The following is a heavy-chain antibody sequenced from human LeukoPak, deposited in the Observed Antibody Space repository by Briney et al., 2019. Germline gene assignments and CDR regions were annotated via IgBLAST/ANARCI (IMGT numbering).Heavy chain of an antibody. J-gene: IGHJ3*02. CDR1: GFTFSSYA. D-gene: IGHD1-26*01. Sequence: GGSLRLSCAASGFTFSSYAMSWVRQAPGKGLEWVSAISGSGGSTYYADPVKGRFTISRDNSRNTLYLQMNSLRAEDTAVYYCAKDGSEWELLRPFDIWGQGTMVTVSS. V-gene: IGHV3-23*01. CDR2: ISGSGGST. CDR3: AKDGSEWELLRPFDI.